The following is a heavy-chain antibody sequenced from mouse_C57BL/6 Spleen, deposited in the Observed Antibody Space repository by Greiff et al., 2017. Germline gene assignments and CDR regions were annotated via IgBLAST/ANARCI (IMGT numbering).Heavy chain of an antibody. J-gene: IGHJ4*01. CDR1: GYTFTSYW. D-gene: IGHD2-5*01. CDR3: ARGNSNYGMDY. Sequence: QVQLQQPGAELVRPGSSVKLSCKASGYTFTSYWMHWVKQRPIQGLEWIGNIDPSDSETHYNQKFKDKATLTVDKSSSTAYMQLSSLTSEDSAVYYGARGNSNYGMDYWGQGTSVTVSS. CDR2: IDPSDSET. V-gene: IGHV1-52*01.